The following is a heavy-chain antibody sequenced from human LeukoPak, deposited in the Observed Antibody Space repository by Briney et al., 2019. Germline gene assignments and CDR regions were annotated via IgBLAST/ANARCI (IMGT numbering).Heavy chain of an antibody. D-gene: IGHD3/OR15-3a*01. Sequence: SETLSLTCTVSGGSISSGDYYWSWIRQPPGKGLEWIGYIYYSGSTYYNPSLKSRVTISVDTSKNQFSLKLSSVTAADTAVYYCARVLLDSYYFDYWGQGTLVTVSS. V-gene: IGHV4-30-4*01. CDR1: GGSISSGDYY. CDR3: ARVLLDSYYFDY. J-gene: IGHJ4*02. CDR2: IYYSGST.